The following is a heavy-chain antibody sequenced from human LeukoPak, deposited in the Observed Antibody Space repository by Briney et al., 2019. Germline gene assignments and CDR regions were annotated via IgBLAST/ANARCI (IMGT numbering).Heavy chain of an antibody. J-gene: IGHJ4*02. CDR3: AKGRYDSSGYSDY. CDR2: ISGSGGST. Sequence: GGSLILSCAASGFTFSSYAMSWVRQAPGEGLEWVSAISGSGGSTYYADSVKGRFTISRDNSKNTLYLQMNSLRAEDTAVYYCAKGRYDSSGYSDYWGQGTLVTVSS. CDR1: GFTFSSYA. D-gene: IGHD3-22*01. V-gene: IGHV3-23*01.